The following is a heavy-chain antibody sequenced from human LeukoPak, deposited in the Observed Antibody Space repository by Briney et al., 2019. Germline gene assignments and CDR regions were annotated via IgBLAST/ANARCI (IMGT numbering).Heavy chain of an antibody. CDR3: AREAVSFVAVANDGYFDF. V-gene: IGHV1-18*01. CDR2: VSAYKGYT. Sequence: ASVRVSCKTSGYVFNSFGITWLRQAPGQGLEWMGWVSAYKGYTSHAQKFQDRVIMTTDTSTTTAYMELRNLKSDDTAVYYCAREAVSFVAVANDGYFDFWAREALSSSPQ. D-gene: IGHD6-19*01. CDR1: GYVFNSFG. J-gene: IGHJ4*02.